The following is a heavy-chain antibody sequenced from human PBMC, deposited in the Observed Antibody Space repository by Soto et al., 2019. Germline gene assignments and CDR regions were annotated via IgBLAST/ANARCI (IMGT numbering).Heavy chain of an antibody. CDR3: ARDFPLYYYGSGSYKAYYYYGMDV. CDR1: GGSISSYY. J-gene: IGHJ6*02. V-gene: IGHV4-59*01. Sequence: QVQLQESGPGLVKPSETLSLTCTVSGGSISSYYWSWIRQPPGKGLEWIGYIYYSGSTNYNPSLKSRVTISVDTSKNQFSLKLSSVTAADTAVYYCARDFPLYYYGSGSYKAYYYYGMDVWGQGTTVTVSS. CDR2: IYYSGST. D-gene: IGHD3-10*01.